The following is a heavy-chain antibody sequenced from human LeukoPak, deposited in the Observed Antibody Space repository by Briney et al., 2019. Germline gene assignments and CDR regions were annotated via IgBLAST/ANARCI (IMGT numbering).Heavy chain of an antibody. CDR2: IIPIFGTA. Sequence: SVKVSCKASGGTFSRYAISWVRQAPGQGLEWMGGIIPIFGTANYAQKFQGTVTITTDESTSTAYMELSSLRSEDTAVYYCARMAIFGADLRYKFDPWGQGTLVTVSS. V-gene: IGHV1-69*05. D-gene: IGHD3-3*01. CDR3: ARMAIFGADLRYKFDP. CDR1: GGTFSRYA. J-gene: IGHJ5*02.